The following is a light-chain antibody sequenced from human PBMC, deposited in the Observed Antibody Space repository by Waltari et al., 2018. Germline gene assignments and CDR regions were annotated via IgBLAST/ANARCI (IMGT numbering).Light chain of an antibody. V-gene: IGLV8-61*01. CDR2: DTN. CDR1: SGSVSTTYY. Sequence: QTVVTQEPSLSVSPGGTVTLTCGLSSGSVSTTYYPSWYQHAPGQAPRTLIFDTNTRCSGVPDRLSGSILDNKAALTITGAQADDESDYYCVLSMGSGIWVFGGGTKLTVL. CDR3: VLSMGSGIWV. J-gene: IGLJ3*02.